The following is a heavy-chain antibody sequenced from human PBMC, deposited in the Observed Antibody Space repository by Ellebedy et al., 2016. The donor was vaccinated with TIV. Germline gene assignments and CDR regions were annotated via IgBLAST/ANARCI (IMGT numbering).Heavy chain of an antibody. Sequence: GGSLRLSCAASRFSFSSYWMSWVRQPPGKGLEWVANINQDGSDKYYVDSVKGRFTISRDNAKNSLYLQMNSLRAEDTSVYYCATDGSYGDYLSPTHAFEIWGQGTKVTVSS. V-gene: IGHV3-7*01. J-gene: IGHJ3*02. CDR1: RFSFSSYW. CDR3: ATDGSYGDYLSPTHAFEI. CDR2: INQDGSDK. D-gene: IGHD4-17*01.